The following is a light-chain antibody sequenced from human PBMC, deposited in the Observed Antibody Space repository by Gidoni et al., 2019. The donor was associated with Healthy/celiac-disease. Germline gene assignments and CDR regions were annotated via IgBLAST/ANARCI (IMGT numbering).Light chain of an antibody. J-gene: IGKJ4*01. CDR1: QDISNY. V-gene: IGKV1-33*01. Sequence: IQMTQSPSSLSASVGDRVTITCQASQDISNYLHWYQQKPGKAPKLLIYDASNLETGVPSRFSGSGSGTDFTFTISSLQPEDIATYYCQQYDNLPPALTFGGGTKVEIK. CDR2: DAS. CDR3: QQYDNLPPALT.